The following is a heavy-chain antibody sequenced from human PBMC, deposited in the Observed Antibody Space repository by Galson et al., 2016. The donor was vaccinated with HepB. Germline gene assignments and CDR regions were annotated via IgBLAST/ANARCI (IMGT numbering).Heavy chain of an antibody. CDR1: GGTFSSYT. V-gene: IGHV1-69*04. CDR3: ARGQQLVSSDAFDL. J-gene: IGHJ3*01. D-gene: IGHD6-13*01. CDR2: FIPILGVP. Sequence: QSGAEVKKPGESLKISCKASGGTFSSYTINWVRQAPGQGLEWLGRFIPILGVPSYTQKFQGRVTITADKSARTAYMELSSLRPEDTAVYYCARGQQLVSSDAFDLWGQGTMVTVSS.